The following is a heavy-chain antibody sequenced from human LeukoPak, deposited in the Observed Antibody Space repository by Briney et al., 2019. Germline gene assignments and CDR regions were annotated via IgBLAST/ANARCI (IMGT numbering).Heavy chain of an antibody. J-gene: IGHJ3*02. CDR1: ESTLVTFG. CDR2: ISLLGGSK. D-gene: IGHD3-22*01. V-gene: IGHV3-30-3*01. CDR3: AREPEHNYENSGYFDAFDI. Sequence: GGSLSLSWQPPESTLVTFGMHWFGQAPARGLEWVPPISLLGGSKYYADSVKGRFTISGDNSRNTLYLEMSSLRPEDSAVYFCAREPEHNYENSGYFDAFDIWGPGTMVIVSS.